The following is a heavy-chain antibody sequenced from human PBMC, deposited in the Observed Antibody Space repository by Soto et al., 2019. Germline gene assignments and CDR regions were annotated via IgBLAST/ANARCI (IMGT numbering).Heavy chain of an antibody. Sequence: SETLSLTCAVYGGSFSGYYWSWIRQPPGKGLEWIGEINHSGSTNYNPSLKSRVTISVDTSKNQFSLKLSSVTAADTAVYYCARVRRSNTAGAYYYYYGMDVWGQVTTVTVSS. CDR3: ARVRRSNTAGAYYYYYGMDV. V-gene: IGHV4-34*01. D-gene: IGHD2-2*02. J-gene: IGHJ6*02. CDR1: GGSFSGYY. CDR2: INHSGST.